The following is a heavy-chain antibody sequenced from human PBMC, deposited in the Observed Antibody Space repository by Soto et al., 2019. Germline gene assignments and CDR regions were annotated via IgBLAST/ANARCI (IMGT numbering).Heavy chain of an antibody. CDR1: GFTFDDYA. J-gene: IGHJ4*02. CDR2: ISWNSGSI. CDR3: ARGVATRKKLDY. D-gene: IGHD5-12*01. Sequence: EVQLVESGGGLVQPGRSLRLSCAASGFTFDDYAMHWVRQAPGKGLEWVSGISWNSGSIGYADSVKGRFTISGDNAKNSLYLQMNSLRAEDTALYYCARGVATRKKLDYWGQGTLVTVSS. V-gene: IGHV3-9*01.